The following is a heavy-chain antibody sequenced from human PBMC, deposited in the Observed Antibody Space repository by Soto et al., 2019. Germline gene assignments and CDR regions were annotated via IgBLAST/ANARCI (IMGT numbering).Heavy chain of an antibody. CDR2: ISYDGNTK. CDR1: GFTFSSYG. V-gene: IGHV3-30*03. J-gene: IGHJ5*02. CDR3: ARDVDRTSHLNWFDP. D-gene: IGHD5-12*01. Sequence: GGSLRLSCAASGFTFSSYGMHWVRQAPGKGLEWVAVISYDGNTKYYADSVKGRFTISRDSSKNTVYLQMDSLKVEDTAVYYCARDVDRTSHLNWFDPWGQGVMVTVSS.